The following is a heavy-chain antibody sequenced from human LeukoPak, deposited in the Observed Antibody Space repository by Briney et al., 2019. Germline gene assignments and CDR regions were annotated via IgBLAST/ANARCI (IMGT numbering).Heavy chain of an antibody. CDR3: ASRPVDTAMGTFDY. D-gene: IGHD5-18*01. J-gene: IGHJ4*02. V-gene: IGHV4-4*07. CDR2: IYTSGST. Sequence: SETLSLTCTASGGSISSYYWSWIRQPAGKGLEWIGRIYTSGSTNYNPSLKSRVTMSVDTSKNQFSLKLSSVTAADTAVYYCASRPVDTAMGTFDYWGQGTLVTVSS. CDR1: GGSISSYY.